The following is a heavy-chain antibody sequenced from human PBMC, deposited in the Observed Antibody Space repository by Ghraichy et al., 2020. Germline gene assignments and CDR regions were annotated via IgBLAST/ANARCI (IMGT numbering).Heavy chain of an antibody. CDR1: GFTFSHSG. CDR2: ICYDGSNE. Sequence: GGSLRLSCAASGFTFSHSGMHWVRQAAGKGLEWVAGICYDGSNEYYGDSVKGRFTISRDKYKNTLYLQMNSLRAEDTAVYYCARGQSDYDILTGYCNPAYHGVAVWGQGTTVTVSS. D-gene: IGHD3-9*01. J-gene: IGHJ6*02. V-gene: IGHV3-33*01. CDR3: ARGQSDYDILTGYCNPAYHGVAV.